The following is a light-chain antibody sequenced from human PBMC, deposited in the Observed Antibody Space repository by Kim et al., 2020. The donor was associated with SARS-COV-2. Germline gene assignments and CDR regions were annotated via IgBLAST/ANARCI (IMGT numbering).Light chain of an antibody. Sequence: KVTIACSGSSTNIGNNYVSWYQQLPVTAPKLLIYDNNKRPSGIPDRFSGSKSGTSATLGITGLQTGDEADYYCGTWDSSLSAGYVFGTGTKVTVL. V-gene: IGLV1-51*01. CDR3: GTWDSSLSAGYV. J-gene: IGLJ1*01. CDR1: STNIGNNY. CDR2: DNN.